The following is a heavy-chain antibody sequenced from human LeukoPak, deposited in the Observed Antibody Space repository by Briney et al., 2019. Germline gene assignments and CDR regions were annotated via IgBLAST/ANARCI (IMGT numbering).Heavy chain of an antibody. J-gene: IGHJ5*02. CDR1: GFTFSSYE. D-gene: IGHD2-15*01. CDR2: ISSSGTTI. V-gene: IGHV3-48*03. Sequence: GGSLRLSCAASGFTFSSYEMNWVRQAPGKGLEWVSYISSSGTTIYYADSVKGRFTTSRDNAKNSLYLQMNSLRAEDTAVYYCARVGVVVAATGNLWFDPCGQGTLVTVSS. CDR3: ARVGVVVAATGNLWFDP.